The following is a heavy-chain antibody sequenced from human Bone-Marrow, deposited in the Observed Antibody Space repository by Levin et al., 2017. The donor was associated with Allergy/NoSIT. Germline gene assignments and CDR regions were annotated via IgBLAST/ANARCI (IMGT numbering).Heavy chain of an antibody. Sequence: SETLSLNCTVAGGSFSTASYYWGWIRQSPGKGLEWIGSVYYRGSTYYNPSLKGRVVMSADTSKNRFSLKLSSVTAADTAFYYCARFAIDTSGYFYNFWVDLWGQGTLVSVS. J-gene: IGHJ5*02. CDR1: GGSFSTASYY. D-gene: IGHD5-12*01. CDR3: ARFAIDTSGYFYNFWVDL. V-gene: IGHV4-39*01. CDR2: VYYRGST.